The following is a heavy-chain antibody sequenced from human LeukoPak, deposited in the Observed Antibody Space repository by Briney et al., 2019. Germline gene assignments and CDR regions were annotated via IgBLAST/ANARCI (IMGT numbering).Heavy chain of an antibody. D-gene: IGHD3-10*01. Sequence: PGWSLRLSCAASGFTFSNDNMYWVRQAPGKELEWVSCISTRSTYIYYADSVKGRFTISRDNAKNSLYLQMNSLRADDTAVYYCAREEEWYASGTYYKGFDSWGQGTLVTVSS. J-gene: IGHJ4*02. CDR2: ISTRSTYI. V-gene: IGHV3-21*01. CDR1: GFTFSNDN. CDR3: AREEEWYASGTYYKGFDS.